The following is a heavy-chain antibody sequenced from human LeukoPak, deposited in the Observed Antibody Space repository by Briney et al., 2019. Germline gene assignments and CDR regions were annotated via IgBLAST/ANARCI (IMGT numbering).Heavy chain of an antibody. J-gene: IGHJ6*02. D-gene: IGHD1/OR15-1a*01. V-gene: IGHV3-30*03. CDR3: AREAVMPVAPVKIGTSDRPLYEYYGLDV. Sequence: GRSLRLSCAASGFTFSSYGMHWVRQAPGKGLEWVAVISYDGSNKYYADSVKGRFTISRDNSKNTLYLQMNSLRAEDTAVYYCAREAVMPVAPVKIGTSDRPLYEYYGLDVWGQGTTVTVS. CDR2: ISYDGSNK. CDR1: GFTFSSYG.